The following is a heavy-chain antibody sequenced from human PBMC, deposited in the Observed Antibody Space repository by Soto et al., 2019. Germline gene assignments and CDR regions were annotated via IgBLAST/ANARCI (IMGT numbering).Heavy chain of an antibody. CDR1: GFTFSTYA. Sequence: QVQLVESGGGVVQPGRSLTLSCAASGFTFSTYAMQWVRQAPGKGLEWVAVISYDGKNNYYAGSVKGRFTISRGNSRDTLFLQMSSLRVDDTAVYYCARDQKAGYCSGGSCYYYYGMDVWGQGTTVTVSS. V-gene: IGHV3-30*04. CDR2: ISYDGKNN. D-gene: IGHD2-15*01. CDR3: ARDQKAGYCSGGSCYYYYGMDV. J-gene: IGHJ6*02.